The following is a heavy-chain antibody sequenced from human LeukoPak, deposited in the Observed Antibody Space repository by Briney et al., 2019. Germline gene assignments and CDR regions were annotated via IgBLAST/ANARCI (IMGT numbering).Heavy chain of an antibody. J-gene: IGHJ6*03. V-gene: IGHV3-23*05. CDR1: GFTFSSYS. CDR3: AKAPPTPLYYYYYMDV. CDR2: ISKSITRT. Sequence: PGGSLRLSCAASGFTFSSYSMNWVRQAPGKGLEWVAYISKSITRTHYADSVEGRFTISRDNSKNTLYLQMNSLRAEDTAVYYCAKAPPTPLYYYYYMDVWGKGTTVTVSS.